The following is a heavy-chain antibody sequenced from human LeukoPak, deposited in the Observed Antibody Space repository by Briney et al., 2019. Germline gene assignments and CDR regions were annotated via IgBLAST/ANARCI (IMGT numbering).Heavy chain of an antibody. J-gene: IGHJ5*02. CDR2: IYYSGST. D-gene: IGHD4/OR15-4a*01. CDR1: GGSISSGGYY. Sequence: SETLSLTCTVSGGSISSGGYYWSWIRQHPGKGLEWIGYIYYSGSTYYNPSLKSRVTISVDTSMNQFSLKLSSVTAADTAVYYCARVGTDYGASVNWFDPWGQGTLVTVSS. CDR3: ARVGTDYGASVNWFDP. V-gene: IGHV4-31*03.